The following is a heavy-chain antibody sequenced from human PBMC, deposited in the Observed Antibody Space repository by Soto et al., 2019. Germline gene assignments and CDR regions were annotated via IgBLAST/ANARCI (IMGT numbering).Heavy chain of an antibody. V-gene: IGHV3-64*01. D-gene: IGHD1-1*01. CDR1: GFTFSSYA. CDR2: ISSNGGST. CDR3: ARGPEELERRVAVDI. Sequence: GGSLRLSCAASGFTFSSYAMHWVRQAPGKGLEYVSAISSNGGSTYYANSVKGRFTISRDNSKNTLYLQMGSLRGEDMAVYYCARGPEELERRVAVDIWGQGTMVTVSS. J-gene: IGHJ3*02.